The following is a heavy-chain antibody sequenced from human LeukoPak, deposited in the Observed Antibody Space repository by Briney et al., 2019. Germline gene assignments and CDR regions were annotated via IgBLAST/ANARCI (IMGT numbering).Heavy chain of an antibody. J-gene: IGHJ4*02. CDR1: GGTFSSYA. Sequence: SVKVSCKASGGTFSSYAISWVRQAPGQGLEWMGGIIPIFGTANYAQKFQGRVTITADESTSTAYMELSSLRSEDTAVYYCAGEERDSGYDYFDYWGQGTLVTVSS. D-gene: IGHD5-12*01. CDR2: IIPIFGTA. V-gene: IGHV1-69*13. CDR3: AGEERDSGYDYFDY.